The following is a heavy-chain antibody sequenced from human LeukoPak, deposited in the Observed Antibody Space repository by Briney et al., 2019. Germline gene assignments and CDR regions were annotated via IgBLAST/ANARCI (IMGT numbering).Heavy chain of an antibody. CDR1: GFTFSSYA. V-gene: IGHV3-30-3*01. CDR3: ARDLSRGLTTWFDY. Sequence: GGSLRLPCAASGFTFSSYAMHWVRQAPGKGLEWVAVISYDGSNKYYADSVKGRFTISRDNSKNTLYLQMNSLRAEDTAVYYCARDLSRGLTTWFDYWGQGTLVTVSS. J-gene: IGHJ4*02. D-gene: IGHD4/OR15-4a*01. CDR2: ISYDGSNK.